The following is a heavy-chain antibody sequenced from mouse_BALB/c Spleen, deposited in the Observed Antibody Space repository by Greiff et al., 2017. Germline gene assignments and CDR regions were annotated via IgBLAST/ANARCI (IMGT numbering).Heavy chain of an antibody. CDR3: ARSTVVASMDY. D-gene: IGHD1-1*01. V-gene: IGHV3-2*02. CDR1: VYSITSDYA. Sequence: EVKLVESGPGLVKPSQSLSLTCTVTVYSITSDYAWNWIRQFPGNKLEWMGYISYSGSTSYNPSLKSRISITRDTSKNQFFLQLNSVTTEDTATYYCARSTVVASMDYWGQGTSVTVSS. J-gene: IGHJ4*01. CDR2: ISYSGST.